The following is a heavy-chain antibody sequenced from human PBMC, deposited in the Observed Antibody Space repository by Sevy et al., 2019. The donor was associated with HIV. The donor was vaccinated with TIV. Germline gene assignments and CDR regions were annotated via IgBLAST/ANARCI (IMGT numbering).Heavy chain of an antibody. V-gene: IGHV4-59*01. CDR2: IYYIGSG. CDR1: GASINSYY. CDR3: ARLSGTSGWYLYSVDY. J-gene: IGHJ4*02. Sequence: SETLSLSCTVSGASINSYYWSWIRQPPGKGLEFIGYIYYIGSGNYNPSLKSRLTMAIDTSNNQFSLELSSVTAADTAVYYCARLSGTSGWYLYSVDYWGLGTLVTVSS. D-gene: IGHD6-19*01.